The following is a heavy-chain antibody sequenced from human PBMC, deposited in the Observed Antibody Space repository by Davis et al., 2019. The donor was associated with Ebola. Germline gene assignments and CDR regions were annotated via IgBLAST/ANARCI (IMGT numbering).Heavy chain of an antibody. Sequence: SVKVSCKASGGTFSSYSLSWVRQAPGQGLEWMGGIIPIFGAANYAQKFQGRVTITADESTSTAYMELSSLRSEDTAVYYCARGGGRSIVGASTGTYYYYGMDVWGQGTTVTVSS. D-gene: IGHD1-26*01. J-gene: IGHJ6*02. CDR3: ARGGGRSIVGASTGTYYYYGMDV. CDR2: IIPIFGAA. V-gene: IGHV1-69*13. CDR1: GGTFSSYS.